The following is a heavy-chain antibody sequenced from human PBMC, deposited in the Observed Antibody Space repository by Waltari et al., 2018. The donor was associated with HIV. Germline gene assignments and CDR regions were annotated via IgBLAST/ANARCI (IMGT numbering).Heavy chain of an antibody. CDR1: GFTFSSYA. V-gene: IGHV3-23*01. D-gene: IGHD3-22*01. CDR3: AKGGWYYYDSSGVNAFDI. J-gene: IGHJ3*02. Sequence: EVQLLESWGGLVQPGGSLRLSCAASGFTFSSYAMSWVRQAPGKGLEWVSAISGSGGSTYYADSVKGRFTISRDNSKNTLYLQMNSLRAEDTAVYYCAKGGWYYYDSSGVNAFDIWGQGTMVTVSS. CDR2: ISGSGGST.